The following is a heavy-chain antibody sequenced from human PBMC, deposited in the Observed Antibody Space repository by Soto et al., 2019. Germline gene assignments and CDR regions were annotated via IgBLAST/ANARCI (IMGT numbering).Heavy chain of an antibody. D-gene: IGHD3-16*01. Sequence: GGSLRLSCAASGFTFSSYGMHWVRQAPGKGLEWVAVIWYDGSNKYYADSVKGRFTISRDNSKNTLYLQMNSLRAEDTAVYYCATDPVSGQAPRADYYYGMDVWGQGTTVT. CDR1: GFTFSSYG. CDR3: ATDPVSGQAPRADYYYGMDV. CDR2: IWYDGSNK. V-gene: IGHV3-33*01. J-gene: IGHJ6*02.